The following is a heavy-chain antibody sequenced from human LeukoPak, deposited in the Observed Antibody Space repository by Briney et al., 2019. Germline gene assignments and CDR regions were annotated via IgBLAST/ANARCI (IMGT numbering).Heavy chain of an antibody. Sequence: SETLSLTCTVSGGSISYYYWSWIRQPPGKGLEWIGYIYYSGSTNYNPSLKSRVTISVDTSKNQFSLKLSSVTAADTAVYYCARSGNSYYFDYWGQGTLVTVSS. CDR1: GGSISYYY. CDR2: IYYSGST. D-gene: IGHD4-23*01. V-gene: IGHV4-59*01. J-gene: IGHJ4*02. CDR3: ARSGNSYYFDY.